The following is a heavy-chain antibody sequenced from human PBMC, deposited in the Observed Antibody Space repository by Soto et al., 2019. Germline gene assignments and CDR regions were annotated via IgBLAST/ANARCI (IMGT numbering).Heavy chain of an antibody. J-gene: IGHJ4*02. D-gene: IGHD3-9*01. V-gene: IGHV4-4*02. CDR2: IYHSGTT. Sequence: QVHLQESGPGLVKPSGTLSVTCDVSGGSISSTNWWSWVRQPPGKGLEWIGKIYHSGTTYYNPSLKGRVTILVDKSNNQFSLKLTSVTAADTAVYYCVREVYDILNSSRNWGQGTLVTVSS. CDR1: GGSISSTNW. CDR3: VREVYDILNSSRN.